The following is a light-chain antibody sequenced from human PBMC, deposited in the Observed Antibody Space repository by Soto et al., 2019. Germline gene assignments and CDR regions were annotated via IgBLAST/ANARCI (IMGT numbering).Light chain of an antibody. CDR2: EVD. J-gene: IGLJ3*02. Sequence: QSALTQPASVSGSPGQSITISCSGTTSDVGIYNLVSRYQQHPGKAPKLVIYEVDKRPSGVSNRFSGSRSGNTASLTISGLQSEDEADYYCSSYAGSRWVFGGGTQLTVL. CDR3: SSYAGSRWV. CDR1: TSDVGIYNL. V-gene: IGLV2-23*02.